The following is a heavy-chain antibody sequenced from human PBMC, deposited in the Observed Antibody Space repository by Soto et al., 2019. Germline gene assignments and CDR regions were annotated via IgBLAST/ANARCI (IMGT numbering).Heavy chain of an antibody. CDR1: GYTFTHYY. CDR2: INPSGGST. Sequence: QVQLVQSGAEVKNPGASVKVSCKASGYTFTHYYIHWVRQAPGQGLEWVGMINPSGGSTSYAQKFQRRLTMTTDTSTNTLYMELSSLRSEDTAVYYCARPPFTGCINAICYPLDFWGQGALVTVSS. V-gene: IGHV1-46*01. J-gene: IGHJ4*02. CDR3: ARPPFTGCINAICYPLDF. D-gene: IGHD2-8*01.